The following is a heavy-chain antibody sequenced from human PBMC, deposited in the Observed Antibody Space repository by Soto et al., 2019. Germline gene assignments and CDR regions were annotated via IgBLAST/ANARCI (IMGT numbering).Heavy chain of an antibody. D-gene: IGHD3-3*01. CDR1: GYSFTSYW. V-gene: IGHV5-10-1*01. CDR2: FDPSDSYT. J-gene: IGHJ6*02. Sequence: PGESLKISCKGSGYSFTSYWISWVRQMPGKGLEWMGRFDPSDSYTNYSPSFQGHVTISADKSISTAYLQWSSLKASDTAMYYCARQEAITIFGVVIPPADYYGMDVWGQGTTVTVSS. CDR3: ARQEAITIFGVVIPPADYYGMDV.